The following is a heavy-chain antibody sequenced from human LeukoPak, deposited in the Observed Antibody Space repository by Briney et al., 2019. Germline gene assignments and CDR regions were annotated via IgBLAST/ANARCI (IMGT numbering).Heavy chain of an antibody. J-gene: IGHJ6*03. CDR3: ARRAVAGYYYYYYMDV. Sequence: SETLSLTCTVSGGSISSGSYYWSWIRQPAGKGLEWIGRIYTSGSTNYNPSLKSRVTISVDTSKNQFSLKLSSVTAADTAVYYCARRAVAGYYYYYYMDVWGKGTTVTISS. CDR2: IYTSGST. CDR1: GGSISSGSYY. V-gene: IGHV4-61*02. D-gene: IGHD6-19*01.